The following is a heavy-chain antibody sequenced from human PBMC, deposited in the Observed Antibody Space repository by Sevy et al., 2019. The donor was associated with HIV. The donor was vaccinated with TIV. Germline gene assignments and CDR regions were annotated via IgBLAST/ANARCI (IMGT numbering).Heavy chain of an antibody. J-gene: IGHJ4*02. CDR3: VRDRIAAAGGYFDN. Sequence: SETLSLTCTVSGGSLSSGSYYWSWIRQPPGKGLEWFGYISYIGSTNYNPSLKSRVTISVDTSKNQLSLRLTSVTAADTALYYCVRDRIAAAGGYFDNWGQGTLVTVSS. CDR2: ISYIGST. CDR1: GGSLSSGSYY. V-gene: IGHV4-61*01. D-gene: IGHD6-13*01.